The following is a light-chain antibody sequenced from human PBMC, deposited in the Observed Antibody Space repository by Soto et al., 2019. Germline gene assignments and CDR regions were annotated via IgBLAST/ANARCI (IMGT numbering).Light chain of an antibody. Sequence: LRQSRGTLSLSPGERATLCCRASQSVSSSYLAWYQQKPGQAPRLLIYGASTRATGIPDRFSGSESGTDFTLTISRLEPEDFVVYYCQQYGNSPYTFGQGTKLEI. J-gene: IGKJ5*01. CDR2: GAS. V-gene: IGKV3-20*01. CDR1: QSVSSSY. CDR3: QQYGNSPYT.